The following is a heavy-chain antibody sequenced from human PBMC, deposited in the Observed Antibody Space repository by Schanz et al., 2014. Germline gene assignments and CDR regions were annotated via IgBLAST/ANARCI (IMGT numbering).Heavy chain of an antibody. V-gene: IGHV1-18*01. CDR3: ARALKGKVAIFGVIAAQNYYYMDV. J-gene: IGHJ6*03. D-gene: IGHD3-3*01. Sequence: QVQLVQSGAEVKKPGASVKVSCKASGYTFTSYGISWVRQAPGQGLEWMGWISAYNGNTKYPQKLQGSVTMTTDTSTSTAYLDLSRLRSEDTGVYYCARALKGKVAIFGVIAAQNYYYMDVWGKGTTVTVSS. CDR1: GYTFTSYG. CDR2: ISAYNGNT.